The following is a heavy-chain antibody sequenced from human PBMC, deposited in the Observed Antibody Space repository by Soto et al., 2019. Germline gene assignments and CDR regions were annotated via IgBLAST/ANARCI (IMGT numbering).Heavy chain of an antibody. V-gene: IGHV4-30-2*01. CDR2: IYHSGST. CDR1: GGSISSGGYS. D-gene: IGHD4-17*01. CDR3: ARSKGLTTVTNDAFDI. J-gene: IGHJ3*02. Sequence: PSETLSLTCAVSGGSISSGGYSWSWIRQPPGKGLEWIGYIYHSGSTYYNPSLKSRVTISVDTSKNQFSLKLSSVTAADTAVYYCARSKGLTTVTNDAFDIWGQGTMVTVSS.